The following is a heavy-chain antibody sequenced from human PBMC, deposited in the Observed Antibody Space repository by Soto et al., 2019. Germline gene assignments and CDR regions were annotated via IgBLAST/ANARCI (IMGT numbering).Heavy chain of an antibody. V-gene: IGHV4-34*01. D-gene: IGHD2-15*01. CDR3: ARGYCSGGSCYRY. J-gene: IGHJ4*02. Sequence: SETLSLTCAVYGGSFSGYYWSWIRQPPGKGLEWIGEINHSGSTNYNPSLKSRVTISVDTSKNQFSLKLSSVTAADTAVYYCARGYCSGGSCYRYWGQGSQVTVSS. CDR2: INHSGST. CDR1: GGSFSGYY.